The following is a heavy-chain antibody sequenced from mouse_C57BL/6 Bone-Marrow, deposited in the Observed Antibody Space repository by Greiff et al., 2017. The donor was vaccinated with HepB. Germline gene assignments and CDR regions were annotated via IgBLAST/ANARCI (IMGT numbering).Heavy chain of an antibody. V-gene: IGHV3-6*01. CDR3: ARSEGY. J-gene: IGHJ2*01. CDR2: ISYDGSN. CDR1: GYSITSGYY. Sequence: ESGPGLVKPSQSLSLTCSVTGYSITSGYYWNWIRQFPGNKLEWMGYISYDGSNNYNPSLKNRISITRDTSKNQFFLKLNSVTTEDTATYYCARSEGYWGQGTTLTVSS.